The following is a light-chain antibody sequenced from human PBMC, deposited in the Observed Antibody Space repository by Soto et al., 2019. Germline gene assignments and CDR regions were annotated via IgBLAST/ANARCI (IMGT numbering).Light chain of an antibody. V-gene: IGLV1-36*01. CDR3: AAWDDSLNGVV. CDR1: SSNIGNNA. CDR2: YDD. J-gene: IGLJ3*02. Sequence: QSVLTQPPSVSAAPRQRVTISCSGSSSNIGNNAVYWYQQLPGQAPKLLVYYDDLLPSGVSDRFSGSKSGTSASLAINGLQSEDEADYYCAAWDDSLNGVVFGGGTKLTVL.